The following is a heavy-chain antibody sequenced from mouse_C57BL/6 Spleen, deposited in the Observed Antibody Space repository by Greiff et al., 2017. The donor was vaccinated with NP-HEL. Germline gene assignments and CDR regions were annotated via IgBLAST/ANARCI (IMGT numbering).Heavy chain of an antibody. CDR3: SGQPYAMDY. V-gene: IGHV5-6*01. CDR2: ISSGGSYT. J-gene: IGHJ4*01. CDR1: GFTFSSYC. Sequence: EVQLVESGGDLVKPGGSLKLSCAASGFTFSSYCMSWVRQTPEKSLEWVATISSGGSYTYYPDSVKGRFTISSDNAKNTLYLQMSSLKSEDTAMYYCSGQPYAMDYWGKGTSVTVSS.